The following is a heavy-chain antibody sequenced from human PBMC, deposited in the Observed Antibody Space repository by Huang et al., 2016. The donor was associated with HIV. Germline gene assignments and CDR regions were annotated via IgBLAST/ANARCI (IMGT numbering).Heavy chain of an antibody. V-gene: IGHV1-24*01. J-gene: IGHJ3*02. D-gene: IGHD2-15*01. CDR2: FDPEEGET. CDR3: ATSTPDVGAGVLRSAFDI. Sequence: QVQLVASGAELKKPGASVRVSCKVSGYTVSELSLHWVRQAPEKGLEWMGGFDPEEGETIYAQRLQGRGTMTEDTSTATAYMELSSLRPEDTAVYYCATSTPDVGAGVLRSAFDIWGQGTMVTVSS. CDR1: GYTVSELS.